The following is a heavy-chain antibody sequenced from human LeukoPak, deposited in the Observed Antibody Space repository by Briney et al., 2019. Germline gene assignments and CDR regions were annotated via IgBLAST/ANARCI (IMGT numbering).Heavy chain of an antibody. CDR2: IYYSGST. Sequence: PSETLSLTCTVSGGSINSGDYYWNWIRQPPGTGLEWIGFIYYSGSTFYNPSLKSRVTILADTSKNQFSLKLKSVTAADTAVYYCASRPWGYCSGGSCYGGVFYWGQGTLVAVSS. CDR1: GGSINSGDYY. CDR3: ASRPWGYCSGGSCYGGVFY. V-gene: IGHV4-30-4*01. J-gene: IGHJ4*02. D-gene: IGHD2-15*01.